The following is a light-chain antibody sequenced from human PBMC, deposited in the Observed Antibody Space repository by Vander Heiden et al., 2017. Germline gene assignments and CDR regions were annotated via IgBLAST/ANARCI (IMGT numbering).Light chain of an antibody. CDR1: SSTIGKNY. Sequence: QSVFTQPPSLAAAPGRKVTISCSGSSSTIGKNYVSWYQQLPGTAPKLLIYDNNKRPSGIPDRFSASKSGTSATLGITGLQTGDEADYYCGTWDSSLSAYVFGTGTKVTVL. V-gene: IGLV1-51*01. CDR2: DNN. CDR3: GTWDSSLSAYV. J-gene: IGLJ1*01.